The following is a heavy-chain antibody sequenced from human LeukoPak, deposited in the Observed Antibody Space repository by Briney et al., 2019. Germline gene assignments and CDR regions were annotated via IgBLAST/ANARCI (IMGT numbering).Heavy chain of an antibody. CDR3: AKDQGARPYYYDSSGYYSDY. J-gene: IGHJ4*02. CDR2: SSGSTI. D-gene: IGHD3-22*01. Sequence: SSGSTIYYADSVKGRFTISRDNAKNSLYLQMNSLRAEDTAVYYCAKDQGARPYYYDSSGYYSDYWGQGTLVTVSS. V-gene: IGHV3-11*01.